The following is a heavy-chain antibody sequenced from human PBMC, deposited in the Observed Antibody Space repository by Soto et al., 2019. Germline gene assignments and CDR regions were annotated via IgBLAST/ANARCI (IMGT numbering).Heavy chain of an antibody. CDR2: MYYSGST. CDR1: GGSISSGDYY. V-gene: IGHV4-30-4*01. CDR3: ARYSGYEGLRFDP. D-gene: IGHD5-12*01. J-gene: IGHJ5*02. Sequence: QVQLQESGPGLVKPSQTLSLTCTVSGGSISSGDYYWSWIRQPPGKGLEWIGYMYYSGSTYYNPSLKSRGTLSVDPSKNQFSLKLSSVTAADTAVYYCARYSGYEGLRFDPWGQGTLVTVSS.